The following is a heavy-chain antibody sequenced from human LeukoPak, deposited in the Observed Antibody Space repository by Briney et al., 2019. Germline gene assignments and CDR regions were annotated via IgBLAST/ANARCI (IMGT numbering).Heavy chain of an antibody. V-gene: IGHV3-38-3*01. J-gene: IGHJ4*02. CDR3: AKEPKTYYDFWSGYRGGY. Sequence: GGSLRLSCAASGFTVSSNEMSWVRQAPGKGLEWVSSISGGSTYYADSVKGRFTISRDNSKNTLYLQMNSLRAEDTAVYYCAKEPKTYYDFWSGYRGGYWGQGTLVTVSS. D-gene: IGHD3-3*01. CDR2: ISGGST. CDR1: GFTVSSNE.